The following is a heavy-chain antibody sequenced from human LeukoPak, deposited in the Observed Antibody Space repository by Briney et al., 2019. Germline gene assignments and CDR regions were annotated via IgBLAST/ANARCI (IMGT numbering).Heavy chain of an antibody. CDR1: GYTFTIYY. CDR3: ARSIPTYDILTGNIRGGWFDP. J-gene: IGHJ5*02. D-gene: IGHD3-9*01. V-gene: IGHV1-46*01. Sequence: ASVKVSCKASGYTFTIYYMHWVRQAPGQGLEWMGIINPSGGSTSYAQKFQGRVTMTRDMSTSTVYMELSSLRSEDTAVYYCARSIPTYDILTGNIRGGWFDPWGQGTLVTVSS. CDR2: INPSGGST.